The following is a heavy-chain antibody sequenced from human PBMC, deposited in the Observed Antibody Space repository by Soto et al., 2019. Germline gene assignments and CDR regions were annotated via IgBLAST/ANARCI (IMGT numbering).Heavy chain of an antibody. J-gene: IGHJ4*02. CDR2: IYYSGST. CDR3: ARVIQLWLLED. CDR1: GGSISSGDYY. D-gene: IGHD5-18*01. V-gene: IGHV4-30-4*01. Sequence: SETLSLTCTVSGGSISSGDYYWSWIRQPPGKGLEWIGYIYYSGSTYYNPSLKSRVTISVDTSKNQFSLKLSSVTAADTAVYYCARVIQLWLLEDWGQGTLVTVSS.